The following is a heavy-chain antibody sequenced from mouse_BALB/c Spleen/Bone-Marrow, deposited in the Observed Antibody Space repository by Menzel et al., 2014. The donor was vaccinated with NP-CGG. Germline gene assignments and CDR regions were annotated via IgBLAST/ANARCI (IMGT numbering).Heavy chain of an antibody. CDR2: INPYNDGT. J-gene: IGHJ4*01. Sequence: MSCKASGYTFTSYIMHWVKQKPGQGLEWIGYINPYNDGTKYNEKFKGKATLTSDKSSSTAYMELSSLTSEDSAVYYCARRWLPYAMDYWGQGTSVTVSS. D-gene: IGHD2-3*01. CDR1: GYTFTSYI. CDR3: ARRWLPYAMDY. V-gene: IGHV1-14*01.